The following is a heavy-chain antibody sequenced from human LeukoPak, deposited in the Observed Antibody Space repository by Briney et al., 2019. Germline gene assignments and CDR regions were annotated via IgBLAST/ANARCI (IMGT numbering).Heavy chain of an antibody. CDR1: GFTFSDHY. V-gene: IGHV3-11*01. J-gene: IGHJ4*02. D-gene: IGHD4-17*01. Sequence: GGSLRLSCVASGFTFSDHYMSWFRLSPGKGLEWLSHITSSGSTTDYADSVKGRFTISRDNAKNSMFLQMNSLRPEDTAVYYCARDPDYGDPEWGQGTLVTVSS. CDR2: ITSSGSTT. CDR3: ARDPDYGDPE.